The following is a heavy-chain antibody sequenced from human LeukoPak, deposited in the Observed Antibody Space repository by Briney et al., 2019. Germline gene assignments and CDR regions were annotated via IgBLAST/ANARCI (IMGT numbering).Heavy chain of an antibody. Sequence: PGGSLRLSCAASRFTFSGYCRPGFGQAPGKGLVGVSGTNSDGRSTTYPDSVKGRFTISRDNAKNKLYLQMNSLRADDTAVYYCARGGGYCSSTSCYSGFDPWGQGTLVTVSS. CDR3: ARGGGYCSSTSCYSGFDP. D-gene: IGHD2-2*01. V-gene: IGHV3-74*03. CDR1: RFTFSGYC. CDR2: TNSDGRST. J-gene: IGHJ5*02.